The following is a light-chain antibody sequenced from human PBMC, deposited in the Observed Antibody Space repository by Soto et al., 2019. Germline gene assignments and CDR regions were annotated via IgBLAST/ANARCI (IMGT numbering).Light chain of an antibody. CDR2: GAS. CDR1: QSVSSSY. Sequence: ELVFTQSRGTLSLSPGERATLSCRASQSVSSSYLAWYQQKPGQAPRLLIYGASNRATGIPDRFSGTGSGTDFTLTISRLEPEDFAVYYCQQYGSSGTFGQGTKVDIK. J-gene: IGKJ1*01. CDR3: QQYGSSGT. V-gene: IGKV3-20*01.